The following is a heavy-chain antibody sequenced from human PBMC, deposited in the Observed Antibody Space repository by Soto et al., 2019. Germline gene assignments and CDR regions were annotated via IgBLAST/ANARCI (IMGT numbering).Heavy chain of an antibody. D-gene: IGHD1-26*01. V-gene: IGHV4-59*01. CDR2: IYSSGSS. CDR1: GGSISIYY. J-gene: IGHJ3*02. Sequence: SETLSLPCTVSGGSISIYYWSWIRQPPGKGLEWIGYIYSSGSSNYNPSLKSRVTISVDTSKNQISLRLNSVTAADTAVYYCARVEKTRSQDAFDIWGQGTMVAVS. CDR3: ARVEKTRSQDAFDI.